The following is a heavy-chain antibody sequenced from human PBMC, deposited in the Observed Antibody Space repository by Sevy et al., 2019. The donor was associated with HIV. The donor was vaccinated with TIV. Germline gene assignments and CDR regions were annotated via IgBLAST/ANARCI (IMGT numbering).Heavy chain of an antibody. D-gene: IGHD2-2*01. J-gene: IGHJ4*02. Sequence: GGSLRLSCAASGFTFSNYAMSWVRQAPGKGLEWVSTFSFGCGKINYADSVKGRFTISRDNSKNTLYLQRNSLIAEDTALYYSAREGCSKPHDYWGQGTLVTVSS. CDR2: FSFGCGKI. CDR1: GFTFSNYA. V-gene: IGHV3-23*01. CDR3: AREGCSKPHDY.